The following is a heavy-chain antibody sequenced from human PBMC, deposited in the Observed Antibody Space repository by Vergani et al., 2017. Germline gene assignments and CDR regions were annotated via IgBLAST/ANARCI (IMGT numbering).Heavy chain of an antibody. D-gene: IGHD6-13*01. CDR1: GGSFSGYY. CDR3: ARGPYSSSFYYYYGMDV. CDR2: IYYSGST. Sequence: QVQLQQWGAGLLKPSETLSLTCAVYGGSFSGYYWSWIRQPPGKGLEWIGYIYYSGSTYYNPSLKSRVTISVDTSKNQFSLKLSSVTAADTAVYYCARGPYSSSFYYYYGMDVWGQGTTVTVSS. V-gene: IGHV4-34*01. J-gene: IGHJ6*02.